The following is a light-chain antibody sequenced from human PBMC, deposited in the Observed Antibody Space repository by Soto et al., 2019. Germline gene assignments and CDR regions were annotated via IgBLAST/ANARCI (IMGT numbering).Light chain of an antibody. CDR1: QSVSST. CDR2: GAS. CDR3: QHYSTWLWT. Sequence: EIVMTQSPATLSVSPGERATLSCRASQSVSSTLAWYQQKPGQGPRLLIYGASTRATGIPARFSGSGSGTELTLSISSLQSEDFAVYYCQHYSTWLWTFGQGTKVEIK. J-gene: IGKJ1*01. V-gene: IGKV3-15*01.